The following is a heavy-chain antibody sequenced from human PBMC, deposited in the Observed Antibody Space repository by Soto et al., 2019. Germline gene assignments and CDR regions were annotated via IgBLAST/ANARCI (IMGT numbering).Heavy chain of an antibody. D-gene: IGHD6-13*01. Sequence: EVQLVESGGGLVQPGRSLRLSCAASGCTCDDYAMHWVRQAPGKGLEWGSGISWNSGSIGYADSVKGRFTISRDNAKNSLYLQMNSLRADDTALYYCAKGRGYSSSWYLADVDYLGQGTLVTVSS. V-gene: IGHV3-9*01. CDR3: AKGRGYSSSWYLADVDY. J-gene: IGHJ4*02. CDR2: ISWNSGSI. CDR1: GCTCDDYA.